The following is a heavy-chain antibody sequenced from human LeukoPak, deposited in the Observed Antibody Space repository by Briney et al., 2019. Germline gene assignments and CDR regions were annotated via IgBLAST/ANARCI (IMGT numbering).Heavy chain of an antibody. CDR3: ARGYDILTGFIEFDP. V-gene: IGHV1-46*01. Sequence: ASVKVSCKASGYTFTNYYMHWVRQAPGQGLEWMGIINPTGGDTSYGQKFQGRVTVTRDTPTSTVYMELSSLRSEDTAVYYCARGYDILTGFIEFDPWGQGTLVTVSS. D-gene: IGHD3-9*01. CDR2: INPTGGDT. CDR1: GYTFTNYY. J-gene: IGHJ5*02.